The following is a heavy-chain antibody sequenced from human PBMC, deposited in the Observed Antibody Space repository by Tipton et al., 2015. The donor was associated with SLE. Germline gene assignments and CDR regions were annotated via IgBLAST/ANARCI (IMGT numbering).Heavy chain of an antibody. J-gene: IGHJ5*02. CDR3: ARVGYSYDPNWFDP. CDR2: IYSGGST. Sequence: SLRLSCAASGFTVSSNYMSWVRQAPGKGLEWVSVIYSGGSTYYADSVKGRFTISRDNSKNTLYLQMNSLRAEDTAVYYCARVGYSYDPNWFDPWGQGTLVPVSS. CDR1: GFTVSSNY. V-gene: IGHV3-66*02. D-gene: IGHD5-18*01.